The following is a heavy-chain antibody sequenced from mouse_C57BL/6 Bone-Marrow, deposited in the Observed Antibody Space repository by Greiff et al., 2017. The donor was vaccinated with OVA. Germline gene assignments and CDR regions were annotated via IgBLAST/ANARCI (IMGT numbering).Heavy chain of an antibody. D-gene: IGHD1-1*01. Sequence: QVQLKQSGAELAKPGASVKLSCKASGYTFTSYWMHWVKQRPGQGLEWIGYINPSSGYTKYNQKFKGKATLTADKSSSTAYMQLSSLTYEDSAVYYCARRHYYGSSQYFDVWGTGTTVTVSS. J-gene: IGHJ1*03. CDR3: ARRHYYGSSQYFDV. V-gene: IGHV1-7*01. CDR1: GYTFTSYW. CDR2: INPSSGYT.